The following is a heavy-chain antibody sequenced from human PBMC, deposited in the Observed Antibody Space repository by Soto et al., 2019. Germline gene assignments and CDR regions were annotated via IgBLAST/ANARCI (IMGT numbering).Heavy chain of an antibody. CDR1: GYTFTSYG. CDR3: ARAASTLGYCSSTSCPEEYFQH. CDR2: ISAYNGNT. V-gene: IGHV1-18*01. D-gene: IGHD2-2*01. Sequence: ASMKVSCKASGYTFTSYGISWVRQAPGQGLEWKGWISAYNGNTNYAQKLQGRVTMTTDTSTSTAYMELRSLRSDDTAVYYCARAASTLGYCSSTSCPEEYFQHWGQGTLVTVSS. J-gene: IGHJ1*01.